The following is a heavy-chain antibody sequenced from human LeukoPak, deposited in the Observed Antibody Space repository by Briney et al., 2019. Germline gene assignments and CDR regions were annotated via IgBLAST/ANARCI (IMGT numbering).Heavy chain of an antibody. J-gene: IGHJ4*02. D-gene: IGHD1-26*01. CDR1: GDSVSSNSAA. CDR3: ARDPGIVGATIPEYYFDY. CDR2: TYYRSKWYN. Sequence: SQTLSLTCAISGDSVSSNSAAWNWIRQSPSRGLEWLGRTYYRSKWYNDYAVSAKSRITINPDTSKNQFSLQLNSVTPEDTAVYYCARDPGIVGATIPEYYFDYWGQGTLVTVSS. V-gene: IGHV6-1*01.